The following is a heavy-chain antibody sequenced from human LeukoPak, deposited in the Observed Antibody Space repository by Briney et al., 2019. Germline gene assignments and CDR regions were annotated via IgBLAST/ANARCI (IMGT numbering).Heavy chain of an antibody. CDR1: GFTFSSYS. D-gene: IGHD6-13*01. J-gene: IGHJ4*02. CDR2: ISSSSSYI. V-gene: IGHV3-21*01. CDR3: AKRTDYSSTWYSFDY. Sequence: GGSLRLSCAASGFTFSSYSMNWVRQAPGKGLEWVSSISSSSSYIYYADSVKGRFTISRDNAKNSLYLQMNSLRAEDTAVYYCAKRTDYSSTWYSFDYWGQGTLVTVSS.